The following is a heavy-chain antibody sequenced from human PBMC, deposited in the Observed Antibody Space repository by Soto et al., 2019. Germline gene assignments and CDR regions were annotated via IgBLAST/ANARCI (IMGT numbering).Heavy chain of an antibody. V-gene: IGHV5-51*01. CDR2: IYPSDSDT. J-gene: IGHJ3*02. CDR1: GYSFTSYW. D-gene: IGHD3-10*01. Sequence: GESLKISCKGSGYSFTSYWIGWVRKMPGKGLEWMGIIYPSDSDTRYSPSFQGQVTISADKSISTAYLQWSSLKASDTAMYYCARFPWFGELYDAFDIWGQGTMVTVSS. CDR3: ARFPWFGELYDAFDI.